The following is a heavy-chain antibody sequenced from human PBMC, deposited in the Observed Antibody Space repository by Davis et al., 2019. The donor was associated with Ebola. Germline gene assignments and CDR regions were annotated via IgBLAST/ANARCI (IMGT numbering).Heavy chain of an antibody. Sequence: GESLKISCVASEFTFRSYWFHWVRQAPGNGLAWVSRIDTDGSTTNYADSVRGRFTISRDNAKNTLFLQMNSLRADDTDVYYCARGPKGSGRSGSYFLAGSWGQGTLVTVSS. CDR3: ARGPKGSGRSGSYFLAGS. V-gene: IGHV3-74*01. J-gene: IGHJ5*02. CDR1: EFTFRSYW. D-gene: IGHD1-26*01. CDR2: IDTDGSTT.